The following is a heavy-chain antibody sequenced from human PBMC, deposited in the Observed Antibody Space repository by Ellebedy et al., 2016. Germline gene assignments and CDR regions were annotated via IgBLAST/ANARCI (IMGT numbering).Heavy chain of an antibody. CDR2: MYYSGST. CDR1: GGSISSSSYY. D-gene: IGHD5-24*01. J-gene: IGHJ4*02. CDR3: ARRRDGYNDY. V-gene: IGHV4-39*01. Sequence: SETLSLTXTVSGGSISSSSYYWGWIRQPPGKGLEWIGSMYYSGSTYYNPSLKSRVTISEDTSKNQFSLKLSSVTAADTAVYYCARRRDGYNDYWGQGTLVTVSS.